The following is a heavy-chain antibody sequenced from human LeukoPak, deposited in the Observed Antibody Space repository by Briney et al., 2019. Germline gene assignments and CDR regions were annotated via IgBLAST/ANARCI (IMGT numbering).Heavy chain of an antibody. CDR2: IRSKANSYAT. D-gene: IGHD1-26*01. CDR3: TRDSGGSYLIYYYYYYMDV. CDR1: GFTFSGSA. J-gene: IGHJ6*03. Sequence: GGSLRLSCAASGFTFSGSAMHWVRQASGKGLEWVGRIRSKANSYATAYAASVKGRFTISRDDSKNTAYLQMNSLKTEDTAVYYCTRDSGGSYLIYYYYYYMDVWGKGTTVTVSS. V-gene: IGHV3-73*01.